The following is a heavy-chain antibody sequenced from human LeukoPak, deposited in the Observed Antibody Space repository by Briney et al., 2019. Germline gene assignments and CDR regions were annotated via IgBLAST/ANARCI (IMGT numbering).Heavy chain of an antibody. D-gene: IGHD6-13*01. CDR1: GGSISSGSYY. Sequence: SQTLSLTCTVSGGSISSGSYYWSWIRQPAGKGLEWIGRIYTSGSTNYNPSLKSRVTMSVDTSKNQFSLKLSSVTAADTAVYYCARDLGYRDYYYMDVWGKGTTVTVSS. V-gene: IGHV4-61*02. J-gene: IGHJ6*03. CDR3: ARDLGYRDYYYMDV. CDR2: IYTSGST.